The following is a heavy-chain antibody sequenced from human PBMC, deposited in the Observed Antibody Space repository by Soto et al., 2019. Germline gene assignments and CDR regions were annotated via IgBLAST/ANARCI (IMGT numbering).Heavy chain of an antibody. CDR2: ISSNGGRT. D-gene: IGHD2-8*01. V-gene: IGHV3-23*01. Sequence: GGSLRLSCAASGFTFSTYAVSWVRQAPGKGLEWVSAISSNGGRTYYADSVKGRFTISRDNPKNTLYLQMNSLRAEDTAVYYCAKMPGEYCTNGVCSKNYWGQGTLVTVSS. J-gene: IGHJ4*02. CDR1: GFTFSTYA. CDR3: AKMPGEYCTNGVCSKNY.